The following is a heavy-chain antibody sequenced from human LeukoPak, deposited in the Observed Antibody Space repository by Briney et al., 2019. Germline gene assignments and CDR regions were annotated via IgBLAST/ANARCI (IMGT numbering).Heavy chain of an antibody. Sequence: ASVKVSCAASGGTFSSYAISWVRQAPGQGLEWMGRIIPILGTANYAQKFQGRVTITADKSTSTAYMELSRLRSEDTAVYYCARGTRVLRFLEWSNWFDPWGQGTLVTVSS. J-gene: IGHJ5*02. CDR1: GGTFSSYA. D-gene: IGHD3-3*01. V-gene: IGHV1-69*04. CDR3: ARGTRVLRFLEWSNWFDP. CDR2: IIPILGTA.